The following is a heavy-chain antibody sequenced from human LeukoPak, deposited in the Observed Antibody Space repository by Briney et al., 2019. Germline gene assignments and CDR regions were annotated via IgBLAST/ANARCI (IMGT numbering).Heavy chain of an antibody. CDR3: ARGGAARPDF. V-gene: IGHV3-7*01. Sequence: GGSLRLSCAASGFTFSTYWMNWFRQTPGKGLEWVAKIRGDGGEKDHVASVKGRFTISSDNAKNSLYLQMNSLRVEDTAIYYCARGGAARPDFWGQGTLVTVSS. J-gene: IGHJ4*02. CDR2: IRGDGGEK. D-gene: IGHD6-6*01. CDR1: GFTFSTYW.